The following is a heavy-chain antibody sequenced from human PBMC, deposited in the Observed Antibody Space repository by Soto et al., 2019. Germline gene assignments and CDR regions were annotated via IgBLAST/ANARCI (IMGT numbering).Heavy chain of an antibody. CDR2: INHSGST. J-gene: IGHJ6*02. CDR1: GGSFSGYY. Sequence: SATLSLTCAVYGGSFSGYYWSWIRQPPGKGLEWIGEINHSGSTNYNPSLKSRVTISVDTSKNQFSLKLSSVTAADTAVYYCARALLNIYGMDVWGQGTTVTVSS. CDR3: ARALLNIYGMDV. V-gene: IGHV4-34*01. D-gene: IGHD5-12*01.